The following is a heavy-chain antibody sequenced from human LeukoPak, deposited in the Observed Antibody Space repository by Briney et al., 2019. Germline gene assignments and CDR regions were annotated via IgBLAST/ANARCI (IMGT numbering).Heavy chain of an antibody. J-gene: IGHJ4*02. Sequence: ASVKVSCKASRYTFTGYYMHWVRQAPGQGLEWMGWINPNSGVTDYAQNFQGRVTMTRDTTISTAYVELSRLRSDDTAVYYCARGTGEGYTYGRYYFDYWGQGTLVTVSS. CDR3: ARGTGEGYTYGRYYFDY. V-gene: IGHV1-2*02. D-gene: IGHD5-18*01. CDR1: RYTFTGYY. CDR2: INPNSGVT.